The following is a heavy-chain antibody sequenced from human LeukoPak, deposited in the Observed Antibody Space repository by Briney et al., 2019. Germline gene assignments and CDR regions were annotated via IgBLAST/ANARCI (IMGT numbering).Heavy chain of an antibody. CDR1: GFTFSSYG. Sequence: GGSLRLSRAASGFTFSSYGMHWVRQAPGKGLEWVSVVYSDGTTHYADSVEGRFTIFRDNSKDTLYLHMNSLRAEDTAVYYCAGDTSNYYDATGYYYGYYYMDVWGKGTTVTVSS. V-gene: IGHV3-NL1*01. J-gene: IGHJ6*03. CDR2: VYSDGTT. D-gene: IGHD3-22*01. CDR3: AGDTSNYYDATGYYYGYYYMDV.